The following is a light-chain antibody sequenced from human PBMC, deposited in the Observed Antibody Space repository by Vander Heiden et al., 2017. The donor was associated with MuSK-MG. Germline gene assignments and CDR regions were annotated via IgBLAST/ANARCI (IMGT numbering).Light chain of an antibody. CDR2: ELS. Sequence: DLLSYNLVSWYQQPPGKAPKLIIYELSTGPPGVFSRSTGSNSANPASLTTSALEAEDESYYYCCSYVGRVAFGGGTKLTVL. V-gene: IGLV2-23*02. J-gene: IGLJ2*01. CDR3: CSYVGRVA. CDR1: DLLSYNL.